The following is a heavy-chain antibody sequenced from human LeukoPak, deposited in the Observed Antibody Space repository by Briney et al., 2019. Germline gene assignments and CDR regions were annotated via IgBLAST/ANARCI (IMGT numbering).Heavy chain of an antibody. CDR2: FDPEDGET. CDR3: ARDHPERLSYPDPDSPEYFDY. J-gene: IGHJ4*02. V-gene: IGHV1-24*01. D-gene: IGHD1-14*01. Sequence: ASVKVSCKVSGYTLTELSMHWVRQAPGKGLEWMGGFDPEDGETIYAQKFQGRVTMTRDTSTSTVYMELSSLRSEDTAVYYCARDHPERLSYPDPDSPEYFDYWGQGTLVTVFS. CDR1: GYTLTELS.